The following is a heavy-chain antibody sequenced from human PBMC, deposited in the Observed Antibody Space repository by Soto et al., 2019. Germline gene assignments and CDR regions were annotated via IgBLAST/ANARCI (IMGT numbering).Heavy chain of an antibody. CDR3: ARVKATLYRHYYFDY. D-gene: IGHD5-12*01. J-gene: IGHJ4*02. Sequence: SETLSLTCSVSGGTINSGDYFWSWIRQPPGKGLEWIGSIFYTGSTYYSPSLKSRASMSMDTSKNLFSLTLRSLTAADTAVYFCARVKATLYRHYYFDYWGQGTPVTVSS. V-gene: IGHV4-30-4*01. CDR2: IFYTGST. CDR1: GGTINSGDYF.